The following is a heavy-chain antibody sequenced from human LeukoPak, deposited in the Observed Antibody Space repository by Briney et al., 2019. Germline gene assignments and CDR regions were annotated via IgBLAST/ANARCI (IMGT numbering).Heavy chain of an antibody. CDR2: ISSSSTTI. CDR3: ARARWLAFVDY. Sequence: GGSLRLSCTASGFTFNNYNMNWVRQAPGKGLEWVSYISSSSTTIYYAYSVKGRFTISRDNAKNSLYLQMNSLRAEDTAVYYCARARWLAFVDYWGQGTLVTVSS. CDR1: GFTFNNYN. D-gene: IGHD6-19*01. J-gene: IGHJ4*02. V-gene: IGHV3-48*01.